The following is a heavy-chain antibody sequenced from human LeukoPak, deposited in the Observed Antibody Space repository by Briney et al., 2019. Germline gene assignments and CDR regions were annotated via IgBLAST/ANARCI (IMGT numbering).Heavy chain of an antibody. Sequence: GGSLRLSCAASGFTFSSYGMHWVRKAPGKGLEWVAVICYDGSNRFYRDSVKGRFTISRDNSKNTLYLQMNSLRAEDTAVYYCARGLVRGVIGFDYWGQGSLVTVSP. CDR2: ICYDGSNR. CDR1: GFTFSSYG. J-gene: IGHJ4*02. V-gene: IGHV3-33*08. CDR3: ARGLVRGVIGFDY. D-gene: IGHD3-10*01.